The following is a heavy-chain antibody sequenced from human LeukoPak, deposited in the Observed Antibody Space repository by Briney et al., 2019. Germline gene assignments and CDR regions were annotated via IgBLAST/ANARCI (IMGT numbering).Heavy chain of an antibody. CDR2: MYNSGST. V-gene: IGHV4-59*12. CDR1: GGSISTYY. D-gene: IGHD5-12*01. CDR3: ARGRIVGYSGYGGPFDY. Sequence: RSSETLSLACTVSGGSISTYYWSWIRQPPGKGLQWIGYMYNSGSTNYNPSLKSRVTISVDTSKNQFSLKLSSVTAADTAVYYCARGRIVGYSGYGGPFDYWGQGTLVTVSS. J-gene: IGHJ4*02.